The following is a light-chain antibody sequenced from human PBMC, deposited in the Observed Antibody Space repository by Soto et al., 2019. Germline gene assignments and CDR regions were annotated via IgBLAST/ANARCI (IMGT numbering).Light chain of an antibody. CDR3: SSFVDGTSYV. V-gene: IGLV2-8*01. J-gene: IGLJ1*01. Sequence: QCLLTQPASVYGFPGRCVTISSHRTSSDVGAFNYVSWYQHHPGKVPKFLIYEVNKRPSGVPDRFSGSKSGNTASLTVSGLQPEDEAEYFCSSFVDGTSYVFGTGTKVTVL. CDR2: EVN. CDR1: SSDVGAFNY.